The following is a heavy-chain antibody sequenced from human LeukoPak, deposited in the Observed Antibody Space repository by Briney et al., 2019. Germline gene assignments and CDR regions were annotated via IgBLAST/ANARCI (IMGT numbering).Heavy chain of an antibody. Sequence: GGSLRLSCAASGITFRSYGMHWVRQAPGKGLEWVAFIWYDGSNKYYADSVKGRFTISRDNSRSTLYLQMNSLRPEDTAIYYCAREGYYGSGSPPSLYFDYWGQGTLVTVSS. V-gene: IGHV3-30*02. CDR1: GITFRSYG. D-gene: IGHD3-10*01. CDR2: IWYDGSNK. J-gene: IGHJ4*02. CDR3: AREGYYGSGSPPSLYFDY.